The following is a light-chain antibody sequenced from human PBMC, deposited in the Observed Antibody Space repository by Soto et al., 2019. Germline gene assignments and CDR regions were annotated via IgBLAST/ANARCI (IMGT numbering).Light chain of an antibody. V-gene: IGKV4-1*01. CDR3: QQRSNWRVT. Sequence: DIVMTQSPDCLAVSLGERATINCRSSQTVLDSSNNKDYLSWYQQKAGQPPKLLIYWASTREFGVPDRFSGSGSGTDFTLAISSLQAEDVAVYYCQQRSNWRVTFGGGTKVEIK. J-gene: IGKJ4*01. CDR1: QTVLDSSNNKDY. CDR2: WAS.